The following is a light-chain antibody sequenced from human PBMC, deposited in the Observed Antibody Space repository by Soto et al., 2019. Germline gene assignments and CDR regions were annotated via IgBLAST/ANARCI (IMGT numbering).Light chain of an antibody. CDR2: GNN. CDR1: SSNIGTGYD. V-gene: IGLV1-40*01. J-gene: IGLJ2*01. Sequence: QSVLTQPPSVSGAPGQRVTISCTGSSSNIGTGYDVHWYQQLPGTAPKLLIYGNNNRPSGVPDRFSGSKSGTSASLAITGIQAEDEADYYCQSYDSSLRSVFGGGTKLTVL. CDR3: QSYDSSLRSV.